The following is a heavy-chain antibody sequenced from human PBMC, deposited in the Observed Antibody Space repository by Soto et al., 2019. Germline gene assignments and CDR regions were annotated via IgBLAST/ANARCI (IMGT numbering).Heavy chain of an antibody. V-gene: IGHV3-74*01. CDR1: GFTFSTYW. Sequence: EVQLVESGGGLVQPGGSLRLSCAASGFTFSTYWMHWVRQPPGKGLVWVSRINNEGSNTAYADSVKGRFTISRDNAQSTLYLQMNSLRAEDTAVYYCARDPLIGTTAYGLDVWGQGTTVSVSS. D-gene: IGHD1-7*01. CDR2: INNEGSNT. J-gene: IGHJ6*02. CDR3: ARDPLIGTTAYGLDV.